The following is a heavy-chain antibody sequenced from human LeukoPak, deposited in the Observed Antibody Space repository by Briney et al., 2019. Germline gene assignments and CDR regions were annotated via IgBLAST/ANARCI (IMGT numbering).Heavy chain of an antibody. CDR1: GFTFSGYT. Sequence: GGSLRLSCVASGFTFSGYTMSWVRQAPGKGPEWISAVSARGDKTYYADSVKGRFTVSRDNSKDTLFLQMISLRAEDTALYYCAGDIHDSSGYYYDYWGQGTLVTASP. CDR2: VSARGDKT. V-gene: IGHV3-23*01. D-gene: IGHD3-22*01. J-gene: IGHJ4*02. CDR3: AGDIHDSSGYYYDY.